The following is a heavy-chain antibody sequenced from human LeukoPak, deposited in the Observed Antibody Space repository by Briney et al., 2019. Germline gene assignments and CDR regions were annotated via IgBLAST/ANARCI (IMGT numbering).Heavy chain of an antibody. D-gene: IGHD2-2*01. CDR1: GFTFSSYD. CDR2: ITLSGANT. Sequence: GGSLRLSCAASGFTFSSYDMSWVRQAPGKGLEWVSSITLSGANTFYADSVMGRFTISRDNSKNTLYLQMNSLRAEDTAVYFCAKRGNPAVGHHYLDVWGKGTTVSVSS. J-gene: IGHJ6*03. CDR3: AKRGNPAVGHHYLDV. V-gene: IGHV3-23*01.